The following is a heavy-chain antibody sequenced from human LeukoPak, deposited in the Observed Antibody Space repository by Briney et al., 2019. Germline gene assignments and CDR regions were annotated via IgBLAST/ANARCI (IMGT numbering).Heavy chain of an antibody. V-gene: IGHV3-23*01. CDR2: ISGSGGST. D-gene: IGHD1-26*01. CDR1: GFSLSDHY. Sequence: GGSLRLSCAASGFSLSDHYMDWVRQAPGKGLEWVSAISGSGGSTYYADSVKGRFTISRDNSKNTLYLQMNSLRAEDTAVYYCAKDLEVGAINAFDIWGQGTMVTVSS. CDR3: AKDLEVGAINAFDI. J-gene: IGHJ3*02.